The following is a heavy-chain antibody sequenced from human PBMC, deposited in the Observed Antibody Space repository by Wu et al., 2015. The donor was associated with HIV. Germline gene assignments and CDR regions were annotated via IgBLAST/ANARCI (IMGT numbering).Heavy chain of an antibody. J-gene: IGHJ3*02. CDR3: ASYYYDSSGYRDDAFDI. D-gene: IGHD3-22*01. V-gene: IGHV1-2*02. CDR1: GYTFTGYY. CDR2: INPNSGGT. Sequence: QVQLVQSGAEVKKPGASVKVSCKASGYTFTGYYMHWVRQAPGQGLEWMGWINPNSGGTNYAQKFQGRVTMTRDTSISTAYMELSRLRSDDTAVYYCASYYYDSSGYRDDAFDIWGQGTMGHRLF.